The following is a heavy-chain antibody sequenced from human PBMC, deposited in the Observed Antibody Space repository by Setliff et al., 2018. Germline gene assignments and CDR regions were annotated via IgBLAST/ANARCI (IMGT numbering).Heavy chain of an antibody. D-gene: IGHD1-26*01. J-gene: IGHJ4*02. Sequence: SETLSLTCIVSGGSINSYYWNWIRQPPGKGLEWIGYIYYSGNSNYDTNYNPSLKSRVTILSDTSKNQFSLILSSVTAEDTAVYYCARSLVGATTGIDYWGQGTLVTVSS. V-gene: IGHV4-59*01. CDR1: GGSINSYY. CDR3: ARSLVGATTGIDY. CDR2: IYYSGNSNYDT.